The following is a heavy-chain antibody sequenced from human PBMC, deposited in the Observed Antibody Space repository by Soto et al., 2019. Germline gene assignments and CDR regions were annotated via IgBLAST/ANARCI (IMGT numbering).Heavy chain of an antibody. CDR1: GDSVSSNSAA. D-gene: IGHD3-3*01. V-gene: IGHV6-1*01. CDR3: ARVNRNFWSGYYTWDWFDP. CDR2: TYYRSKWYN. J-gene: IGHJ5*02. Sequence: PSQTLSLTCAISGDSVSSNSAAWNWIRQSPSRGLEWLGRTYYRSKWYNDYAVSVKSRITINPDTSKNQFSLQLNSVTPEDTAVYYCARVNRNFWSGYYTWDWFDPWGQGTLVTVSS.